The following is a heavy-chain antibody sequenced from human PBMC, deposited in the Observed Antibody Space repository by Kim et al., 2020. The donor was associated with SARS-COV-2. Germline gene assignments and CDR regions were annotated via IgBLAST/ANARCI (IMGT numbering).Heavy chain of an antibody. CDR2: IYHSGST. CDR3: ARRVVAAAMFIYYYYGMDV. D-gene: IGHD2-2*01. CDR1: GGSISSSNW. Sequence: SETLSLTCAVSGGSISSSNWWSWVRQPPGKGLEWIGEIYHSGSTNYNPSLKSRVTISVDKSKNQFSLKLSSVTAADTAVYYCARRVVAAAMFIYYYYGMDVWGQGTTVTVSS. J-gene: IGHJ6*02. V-gene: IGHV4-4*02.